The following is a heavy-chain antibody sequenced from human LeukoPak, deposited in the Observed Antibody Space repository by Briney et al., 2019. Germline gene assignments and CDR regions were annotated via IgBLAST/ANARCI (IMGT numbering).Heavy chain of an antibody. D-gene: IGHD6-19*01. V-gene: IGHV3-15*01. CDR3: ARYSSGWYRRDYYYYYYMDV. CDR2: IKSKTNGGTT. Sequence: PGGSLRLSCAASGFTFSNAWMSWVRQAPGKGLEWVGRIKSKTNGGTTDYAAPVKGRFTISRDDSKNTLYLQMNSLRAEDTAVYYCARYSSGWYRRDYYYYYYMDVWGKGTTVTVSS. J-gene: IGHJ6*03. CDR1: GFTFSNAW.